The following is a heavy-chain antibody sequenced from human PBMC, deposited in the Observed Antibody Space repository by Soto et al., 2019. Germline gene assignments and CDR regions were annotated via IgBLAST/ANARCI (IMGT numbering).Heavy chain of an antibody. J-gene: IGHJ4*02. CDR1: GFTFSSYA. V-gene: IGHV3-64D*08. CDR3: VKEYSSLGYSGYDLEYYFDY. Sequence: GGSLRLSCSASGFTFSSYAMHWVRQAPGKGLEYVSAISSNGGSTYYADSVKGRFTISRDNSKNTLYLQMSSLRAEDTAVYYCVKEYSSLGYSGYDLEYYFDYWGQGTLVTVSS. CDR2: ISSNGGST. D-gene: IGHD5-12*01.